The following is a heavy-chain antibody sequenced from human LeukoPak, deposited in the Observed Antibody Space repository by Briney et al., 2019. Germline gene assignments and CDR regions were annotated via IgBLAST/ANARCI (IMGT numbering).Heavy chain of an antibody. CDR2: ISTYNADT. J-gene: IGHJ4*02. Sequence: ASVKVSCKASGYTFTSYGINWVRQAPGQGLEWMGWISTYNADTDYAQKFQGRVTMTTETSTSTAYMEVRSLRSDDTAVYYCARDPGQYYDILTGYYIPYYFEYWGQGTLVTVSS. CDR1: GYTFTSYG. D-gene: IGHD3-9*01. CDR3: ARDPGQYYDILTGYYIPYYFEY. V-gene: IGHV1-18*01.